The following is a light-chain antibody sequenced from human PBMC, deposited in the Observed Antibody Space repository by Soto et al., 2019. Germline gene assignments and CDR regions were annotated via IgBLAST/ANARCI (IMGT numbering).Light chain of an antibody. Sequence: QSLLTQPPSVSGAPGQRVTISCTGSSSNIGAGYDVHWYQQRPGTAPRILISDDINRPSGVPDRFSGSKSGTSASLAITGLQADDEADYYCQSYDTALGGSYVFGSGTKVTVL. CDR1: SSNIGAGYD. CDR3: QSYDTALGGSYV. V-gene: IGLV1-40*01. CDR2: DDI. J-gene: IGLJ1*01.